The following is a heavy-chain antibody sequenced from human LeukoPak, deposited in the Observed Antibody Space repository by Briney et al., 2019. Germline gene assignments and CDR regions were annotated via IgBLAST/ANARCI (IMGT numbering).Heavy chain of an antibody. CDR3: ARHGWGRDNWFDP. V-gene: IGHV3-53*01. Sequence: GGSLRLSCAASGFTVSSNYMSWVRQAPGKGLEWVSVIYSGGSTYYADSVKGRFTISRDKSKNTLYLQMNSLRAEDTAVYYCARHGWGRDNWFDPWGQGTLVTVSS. CDR1: GFTVSSNY. CDR2: IYSGGST. D-gene: IGHD7-27*01. J-gene: IGHJ5*02.